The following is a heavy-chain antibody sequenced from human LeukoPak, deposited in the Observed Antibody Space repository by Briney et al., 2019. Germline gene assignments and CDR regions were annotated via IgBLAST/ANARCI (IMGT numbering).Heavy chain of an antibody. CDR3: SRENGAFSPFGY. CDR1: GGSISNTNW. Sequence: SETLSLTRGVSGGSISNTNWWSWVRQPPGQGLEWIGEISLSGLTSYNPSLKSRVTVSLDKSKNHLSLNLTSVTAADTAVYYCSRENGAFSPFGYWGQGTLVTVPS. J-gene: IGHJ4*02. V-gene: IGHV4-4*02. D-gene: IGHD2-8*01. CDR2: ISLSGLT.